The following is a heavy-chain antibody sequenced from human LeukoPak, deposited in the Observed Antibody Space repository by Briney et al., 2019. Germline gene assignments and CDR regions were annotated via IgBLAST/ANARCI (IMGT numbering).Heavy chain of an antibody. D-gene: IGHD5-24*01. J-gene: IGHJ5*02. V-gene: IGHV5-51*01. CDR2: IYPGDSDT. Sequence: GESLKISCKGSGYSFTSYWIGWVRQMPGKGLEWMGIIYPGDSDTRYSPSFQGQVTISADKSISTAYLQWSSLKASDTAMYYCARRFTDGYNLRASNNWFDPWGQGTLVTVSS. CDR1: GYSFTSYW. CDR3: ARRFTDGYNLRASNNWFDP.